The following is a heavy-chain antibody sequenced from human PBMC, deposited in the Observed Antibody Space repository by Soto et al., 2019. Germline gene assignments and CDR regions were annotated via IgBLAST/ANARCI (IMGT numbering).Heavy chain of an antibody. CDR1: GYTFTSYG. D-gene: IGHD3-10*01. CDR3: ARVDGPTYYYGSGSYNWFDP. V-gene: IGHV1-18*01. CDR2: ISAYNGNT. J-gene: IGHJ5*02. Sequence: ASVTVSCKASGYTFTSYGIIWVRQATGQGLEWMGWISAYNGNTNYAQKLQGRVTMTTDTSTSTAYMELRSLRSDDTAVYYCARVDGPTYYYGSGSYNWFDPWGQGTLVTVSS.